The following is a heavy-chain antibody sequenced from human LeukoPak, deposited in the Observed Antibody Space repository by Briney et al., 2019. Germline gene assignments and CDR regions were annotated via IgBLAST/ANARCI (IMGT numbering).Heavy chain of an antibody. V-gene: IGHV1-18*01. D-gene: IGHD2-15*01. CDR2: ISAHNGNT. J-gene: IGHJ4*02. CDR1: GGTFGSYA. CDR3: AREWYCSGGSCYSGAPDY. Sequence: ASVKVSCKAPGGTFGSYAISWVRQAPGQGLEWMGWISAHNGNTDYAQRFQGRVTMTTDTSTGTAYMELTSLGSDDTAVYYCAREWYCSGGSCYSGAPDYWGQGTLVTVSS.